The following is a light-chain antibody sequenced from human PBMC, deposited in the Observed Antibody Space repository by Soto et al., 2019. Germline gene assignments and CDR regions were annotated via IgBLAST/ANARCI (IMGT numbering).Light chain of an antibody. CDR2: GNS. Sequence: QLVLTQPPSVSGAPGRRVTMSCTGSSSNIGAGYDVHWYQQLPGTAPKLLIYGNSNRPSGVPDRFSGSKSGTSASLAITGLQAEDEADYYCQSYDSSLSGHVVFGGGTKLTVL. J-gene: IGLJ2*01. V-gene: IGLV1-40*01. CDR3: QSYDSSLSGHVV. CDR1: SSNIGAGYD.